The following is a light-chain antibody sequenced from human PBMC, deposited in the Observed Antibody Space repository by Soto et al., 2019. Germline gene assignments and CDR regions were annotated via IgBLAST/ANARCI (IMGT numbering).Light chain of an antibody. V-gene: IGKV1-33*01. Sequence: DIQMTQSPSSLSASVGDRVTITCQASQDINKNLIWYQQKPGKAPNLLIYDASDLETGVPSRFSGSGSGTGVTFTISSLQPEDFATYYCQQYQSLPLTFGQGTRLEIK. J-gene: IGKJ5*01. CDR2: DAS. CDR3: QQYQSLPLT. CDR1: QDINKN.